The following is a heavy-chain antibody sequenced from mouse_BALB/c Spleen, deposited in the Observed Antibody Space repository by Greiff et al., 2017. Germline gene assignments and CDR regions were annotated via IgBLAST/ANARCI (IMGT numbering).Heavy chain of an antibody. Sequence: QVQLKESGPGLVAPSQSLSITCTVSGFSLTSYGVHWVRQPPGKGLEWLGVIWAGGSTNYNSALMSRLSISKDNSKSQVFLKMNSLQTDDTAMYDCARDGGLRRDAMDYWGQGTSVTVSS. CDR2: IWAGGST. J-gene: IGHJ4*01. CDR1: GFSLTSYG. D-gene: IGHD2-2*01. CDR3: ARDGGLRRDAMDY. V-gene: IGHV2-9*02.